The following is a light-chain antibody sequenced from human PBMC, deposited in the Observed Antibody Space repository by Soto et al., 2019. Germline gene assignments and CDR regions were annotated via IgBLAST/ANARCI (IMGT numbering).Light chain of an antibody. V-gene: IGLV2-14*03. CDR3: TSYTSTNSYVA. CDR1: STDVGGHYY. CDR2: DVT. J-gene: IGLJ2*01. Sequence: QSALTQPASVSGSPGQSITISCTGTSTDVGGHYYVSWYQQHPGKAPKLIIYDVTDRPSGVSHRFSGSKSGNTASLTISGLQSEDEADYYCTSYTSTNSYVAVGGGTKVTVL.